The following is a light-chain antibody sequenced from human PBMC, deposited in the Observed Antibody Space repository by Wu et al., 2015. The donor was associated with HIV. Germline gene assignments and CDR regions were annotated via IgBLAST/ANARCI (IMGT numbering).Light chain of an antibody. V-gene: IGKV3-20*01. Sequence: EIVLTQSPGTLSLSPGERATLPCRASQNINSYSLAWYQQKPGQAPRLLIYVASSRATGVPDRFSGSGSGTDFTLTISRLEPEDFAVYYCQQYAASPLTFGGGTKVEIK. CDR2: VAS. J-gene: IGKJ4*01. CDR3: QQYAASPLT. CDR1: QNINSYS.